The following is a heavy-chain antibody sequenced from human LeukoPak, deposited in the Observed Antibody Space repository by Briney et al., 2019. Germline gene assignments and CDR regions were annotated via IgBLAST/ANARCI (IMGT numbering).Heavy chain of an antibody. J-gene: IGHJ4*02. CDR2: INPNSGGT. CDR3: ARDSIYCTNGVCHDPFDY. CDR1: GYTFTGYY. D-gene: IGHD2-8*01. Sequence: GASVKVSCKASGYTFTGYYMHWVRQAPGQGLEWMGWINPNSGGTNYAQKLQGRVTMTTDTSTSTACMELRSLRSDDTAVYYCARDSIYCTNGVCHDPFDYWGQGTLVTVSS. V-gene: IGHV1-2*02.